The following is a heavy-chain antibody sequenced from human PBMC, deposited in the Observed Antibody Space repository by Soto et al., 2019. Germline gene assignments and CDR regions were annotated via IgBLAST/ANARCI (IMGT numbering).Heavy chain of an antibody. CDR1: GVTFNTFA. J-gene: IGHJ4*02. CDR2: ISGSGGTT. CDR3: AKEDKSPEY. Sequence: GGSLRLSCAASGVTFNTFAMSWVRQAPGKGLEWVSAISGSGGTTYYADSVKGRFTISRDNSKNTLYLQMNSLRAEDTTVYYCAKEDKSPEYWGQGTVVTVSS. V-gene: IGHV3-23*01.